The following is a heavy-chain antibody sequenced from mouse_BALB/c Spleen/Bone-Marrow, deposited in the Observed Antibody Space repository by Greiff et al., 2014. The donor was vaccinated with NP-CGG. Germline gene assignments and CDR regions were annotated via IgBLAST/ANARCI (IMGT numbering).Heavy chain of an antibody. CDR2: IDPANGNT. V-gene: IGHV14-3*02. CDR1: GFNIKDTY. CDR3: APYYYGSSQFAY. D-gene: IGHD1-1*01. Sequence: VQLQQSGAELVKPGASVKLSCPTSGFNIKDTYMHWGKQRPEKGLEWIGRIDPANGNTKYDPKFQGKATITADTSSNTAYLQLSSLTSEDTAVYYCAPYYYGSSQFAYWGQGTLVTVSA. J-gene: IGHJ3*01.